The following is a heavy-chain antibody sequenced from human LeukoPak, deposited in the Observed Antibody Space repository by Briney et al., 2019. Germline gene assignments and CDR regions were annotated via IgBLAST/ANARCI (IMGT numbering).Heavy chain of an antibody. V-gene: IGHV3-53*01. D-gene: IGHD6-19*01. J-gene: IGHJ4*02. CDR3: AXXTAGRNFDY. Sequence: GGSLRLSCAASGFTVSSNYMSWVRQAPGKGLEWVSVIYSGGSTYYADSVKGRFTISRDNSKNTLYLQMNSLRAEDTAVYYCAXXTAGRNFDYWGQGTLVTVSS. CDR1: GFTVSSNY. CDR2: IYSGGST.